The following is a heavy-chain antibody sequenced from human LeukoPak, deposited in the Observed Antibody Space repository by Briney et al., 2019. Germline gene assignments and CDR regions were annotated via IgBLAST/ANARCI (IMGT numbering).Heavy chain of an antibody. CDR3: TTDTYYYGSGSYWDV. J-gene: IGHJ4*02. CDR2: IRYDGSNK. D-gene: IGHD3-10*01. CDR1: GFTFSSYG. V-gene: IGHV3-30*02. Sequence: GGSLRLSCAASGFTFSSYGMHWVRQAPGKGLEWVAFIRYDGSNKYYADSVKGRFTISRDNSKNTLYLQMNSLKTEDTAVYYCTTDTYYYGSGSYWDVWGQGTLVTVSS.